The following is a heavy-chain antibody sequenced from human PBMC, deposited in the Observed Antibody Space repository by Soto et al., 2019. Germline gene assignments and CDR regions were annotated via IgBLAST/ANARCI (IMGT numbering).Heavy chain of an antibody. J-gene: IGHJ4*01. CDR1: GWSRTTSG. CDR2: IKSKTDGGTT. Sequence: SLMLSCTAGGWSRTTSGLNRVRQASGKGLEWVGRIKSKTDGGTTDFAATVIGRYAISRDDSKSMVYLQMNSLKTEDTAVYYFTTDSYSTLNLVRLDYCGRGTLVTVSA. D-gene: IGHD4-17*01. CDR3: TTDSYSTLNLVRLDY. V-gene: IGHV3-15*07.